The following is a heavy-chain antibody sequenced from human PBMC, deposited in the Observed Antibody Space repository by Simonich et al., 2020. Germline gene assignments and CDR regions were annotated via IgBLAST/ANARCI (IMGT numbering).Heavy chain of an antibody. CDR1: GFTFSSYS. V-gene: IGHV3-21*01. J-gene: IGHJ4*02. Sequence: EVQLVESGGGLVKPGGSLRLSCAASGFTFSSYSMNWVRQAPGEGRGVVSSINISSSYIYYADSVKGRFTISRDNAKNSLYLQMNSLRAEDTAVYYCARKRFLEWFFDYWGQGTLVTVSS. CDR2: INISSSYI. D-gene: IGHD3-3*01. CDR3: ARKRFLEWFFDY.